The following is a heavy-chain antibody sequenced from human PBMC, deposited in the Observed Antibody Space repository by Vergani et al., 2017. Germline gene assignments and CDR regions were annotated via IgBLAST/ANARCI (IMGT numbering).Heavy chain of an antibody. V-gene: IGHV1-3*01. CDR2: INAGNGNT. D-gene: IGHD3-22*01. Sequence: QVQLVQSGAEVKKPGASVKVSCKASGYTFTSYAMHWVRQAPGQRLEWMGWINAGNGNTKYSQKFQGRVTITRDTSASTAHMELSSLRSEDTAVYYCARDRRDHYDSSGWVDYWGQGTLVTVSS. CDR1: GYTFTSYA. CDR3: ARDRRDHYDSSGWVDY. J-gene: IGHJ4*02.